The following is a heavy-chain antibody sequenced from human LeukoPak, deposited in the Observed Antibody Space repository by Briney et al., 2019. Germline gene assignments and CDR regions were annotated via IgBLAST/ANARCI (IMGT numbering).Heavy chain of an antibody. CDR1: GGSFSGYY. D-gene: IGHD4-17*01. CDR2: INHSGST. CDR3: ARGNDYGDYAN. V-gene: IGHV4-34*01. J-gene: IGHJ3*01. Sequence: SETLSLTCAVYGGSFSGYYWSWIRQPPGKGLEWIGEINHSGSTNYNPSLKSRVTISVDTSKNQFSLKLSSVTAADTAVYYCARGNDYGDYANWGQGTMVTVSS.